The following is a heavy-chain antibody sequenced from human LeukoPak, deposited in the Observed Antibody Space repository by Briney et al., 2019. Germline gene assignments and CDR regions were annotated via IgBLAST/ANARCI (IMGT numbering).Heavy chain of an antibody. CDR3: AKDIVVVVAATRGYYYYGMDV. CDR1: GFTFSSYG. J-gene: IGHJ6*02. D-gene: IGHD2-15*01. CDR2: ISYDGSNK. V-gene: IGHV3-30*18. Sequence: GRSLRLSCAASGFTFSSYGMHWVRQAPGKGLEWVAVISYDGSNKYYADSVKGRFTISRDNSKNTLYLQMNSLRAEDTAVYYCAKDIVVVVAATRGYYYYGMDVWGQGTTVTVSS.